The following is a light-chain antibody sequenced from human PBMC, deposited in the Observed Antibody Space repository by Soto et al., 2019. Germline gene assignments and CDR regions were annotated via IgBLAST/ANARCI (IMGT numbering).Light chain of an antibody. CDR3: SSHSSSSAYYV. V-gene: IGLV2-14*02. CDR2: EGS. Sequence: QSALTQPASVSGSPGQSITISCTGTSSDVGSYNLVSWYQQHPGKAPKLMIYEGSKRPSGVSNRFSGSKSVNTASLTISGLQAEDEADYYCSSHSSSSAYYVFGTGTKVTVL. J-gene: IGLJ1*01. CDR1: SSDVGSYNL.